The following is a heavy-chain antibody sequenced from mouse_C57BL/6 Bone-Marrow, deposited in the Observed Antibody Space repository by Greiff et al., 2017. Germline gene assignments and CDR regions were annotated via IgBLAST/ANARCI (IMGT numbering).Heavy chain of an antibody. Sequence: VQLQQSGAELVRPGASVTLSCKASGYTFTDYEMHWVKQTPVHGLEWIGAIDPETGGTAYNQKFKGKAILTADKSSSTAYMELRSLTSEDSAVYYCTRDYGSGYDWYFDVWGTGTTVTVSS. CDR3: TRDYGSGYDWYFDV. CDR2: IDPETGGT. CDR1: GYTFTDYE. D-gene: IGHD1-1*01. J-gene: IGHJ1*03. V-gene: IGHV1-15*01.